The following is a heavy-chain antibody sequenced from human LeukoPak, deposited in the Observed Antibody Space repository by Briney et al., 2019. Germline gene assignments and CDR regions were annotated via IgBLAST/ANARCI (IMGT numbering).Heavy chain of an antibody. CDR2: ISAYNGNT. CDR1: GYTFTSYG. CDR3: ARSLLAAAGTRFDY. V-gene: IGHV1-18*01. J-gene: IGHJ4*02. Sequence: AASVKVSCKASGYTFTSYGISWVRQAPGQGLEWMGWISAYNGNTNYAQKLQGRVTMTRDMSTSTVYMELSSLRSEDTAVYYCARSLLAAAGTRFDYWGQGTLVTVSS. D-gene: IGHD6-13*01.